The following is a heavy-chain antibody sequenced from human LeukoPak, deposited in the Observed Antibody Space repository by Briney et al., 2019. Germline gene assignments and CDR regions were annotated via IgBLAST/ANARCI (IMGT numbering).Heavy chain of an antibody. J-gene: IGHJ4*02. Sequence: SETLSLTCTVSGGSITSYYWGWIRQPPGKGLEWIGSIYHSGSTYYNPSLKSRVTISVDTSKNQFSLKLSSVTAADTAVYYCASEVTISENFDYWGQGTLVTVSS. CDR3: ASEVTISENFDY. CDR1: GGSITSYY. CDR2: IYHSGST. D-gene: IGHD4-17*01. V-gene: IGHV4-38-2*02.